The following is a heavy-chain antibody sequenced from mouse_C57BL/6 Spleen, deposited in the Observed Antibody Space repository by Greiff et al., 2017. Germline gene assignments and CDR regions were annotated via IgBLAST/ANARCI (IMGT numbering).Heavy chain of an antibody. CDR2: IYPGSGNT. J-gene: IGHJ2*01. V-gene: IGHV1-76*01. Sequence: VQLQQSGAELVRPGASVKMSCKASGYTFTDYYINWVKQRPGQGLEWIARIYPGSGNTYYNEKFKGKATLTAEKSSSTAYMQLSSLTSEDSAVYYCAREADDGYLYFGYWGQGTTLTVSS. D-gene: IGHD2-3*01. CDR1: GYTFTDYY. CDR3: AREADDGYLYFGY.